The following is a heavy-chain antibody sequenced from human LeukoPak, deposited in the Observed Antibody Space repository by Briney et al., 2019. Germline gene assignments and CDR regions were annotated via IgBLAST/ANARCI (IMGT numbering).Heavy chain of an antibody. D-gene: IGHD6-19*01. J-gene: IGHJ4*02. V-gene: IGHV4-59*13. CDR3: ARKYRSGWYGHDY. CDR1: GGSISSYY. CDR2: IYYSGST. Sequence: SETLSLTCTVSGGSISSYYWSWIRQPPGKGLEGMGYIYYSGSTNYNPSLKSRVTISVGTSKSQFSLKLSSVTAADTAVYYWARKYRSGWYGHDYWGQGTLVTVSS.